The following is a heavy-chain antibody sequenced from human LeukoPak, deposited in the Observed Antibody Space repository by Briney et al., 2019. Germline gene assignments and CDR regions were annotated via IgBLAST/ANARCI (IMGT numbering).Heavy chain of an antibody. Sequence: GGPLQISGQGSGASFTTYWIGWVRQLPGKGLEWTGFIYPGDSETVYSPSFQGQVTISADKSISTAYLQWSSLKASDTAMYYCTRIQGYYYGSGSQEVDFWGQGTLVTVSS. CDR2: IYPGDSET. CDR3: TRIQGYYYGSGSQEVDF. D-gene: IGHD3-10*01. J-gene: IGHJ4*02. CDR1: GASFTTYW. V-gene: IGHV5-51*01.